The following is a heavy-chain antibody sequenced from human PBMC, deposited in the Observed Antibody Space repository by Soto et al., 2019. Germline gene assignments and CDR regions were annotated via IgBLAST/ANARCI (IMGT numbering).Heavy chain of an antibody. CDR3: ARVRRATGWFDP. CDR2: INHSGST. J-gene: IGHJ5*02. Sequence: SETLSLTCAVYGGSFSGYYWSWIRQPPGKGLEWIGEINHSGSTNYNPSLKSRVTISVDTSKNQFSLKLSSVTAADTAVYYCARVRRATGWFDPWGQGTLVTVSS. CDR1: GGSFSGYY. D-gene: IGHD1-26*01. V-gene: IGHV4-34*01.